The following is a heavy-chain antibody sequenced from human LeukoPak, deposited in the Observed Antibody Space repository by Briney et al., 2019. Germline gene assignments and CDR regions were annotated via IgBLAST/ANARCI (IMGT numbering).Heavy chain of an antibody. V-gene: IGHV1-69*13. J-gene: IGHJ3*02. Sequence: GASVKVSCKASGGTFSSYAISWVRQAPGQGLEWMGGIIPIFGTANYAQKFQGRVTITADESTSTAYMELSSLRSEDTAVYYCAKVRHGYSYGYKDAFDIWGQGTMVTVSS. CDR3: AKVRHGYSYGYKDAFDI. CDR1: GGTFSSYA. CDR2: IIPIFGTA. D-gene: IGHD5-18*01.